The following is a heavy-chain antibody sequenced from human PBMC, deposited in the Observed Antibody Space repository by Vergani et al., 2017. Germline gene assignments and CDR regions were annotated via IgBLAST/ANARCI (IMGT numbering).Heavy chain of an antibody. CDR2: IYHSGST. CDR3: ARHDDYYDSSGWDYMDV. Sequence: QVQLQESGPGLVKPSGTLSLTCAVSGGSISSSNWWSWVRQPPGKGLEWIGEIYHSGSTNYNPSLKSRVTISVDTSKNQFSLKLSSVTAADTAVYYCARHDDYYDSSGWDYMDVWGKGTTVTVSS. D-gene: IGHD3-22*01. J-gene: IGHJ6*03. CDR1: GGSISSSNW. V-gene: IGHV4-4*02.